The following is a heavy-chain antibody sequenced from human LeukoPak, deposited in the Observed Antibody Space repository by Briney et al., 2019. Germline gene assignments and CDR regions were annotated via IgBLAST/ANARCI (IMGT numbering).Heavy chain of an antibody. V-gene: IGHV4-38-2*02. D-gene: IGHD2-21*02. J-gene: IGHJ4*02. Sequence: TSETLSLTCTVSGYSISSGYYWGWVRQPPGKGLEWIGSIYHSGSTYYNPSLKSRVTISVDTSKNQFSLKLSSVTAADTAVYYCARGDQDYWGQGTLVTVSS. CDR3: ARGDQDY. CDR2: IYHSGST. CDR1: GYSISSGYY.